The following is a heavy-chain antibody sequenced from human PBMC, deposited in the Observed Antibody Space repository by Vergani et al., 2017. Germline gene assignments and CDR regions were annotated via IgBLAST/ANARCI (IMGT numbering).Heavy chain of an antibody. CDR1: GFSFNTYL. Sequence: EVQLVESGGGSVQSGGSLRLSCVASGFSFNTYLMHWVRQVPGKGLMWVARSDEYGNRATYGDFETGRFTISRDNAKNTVFLQINKLRADDAGVYYCVRTEYCTGIACNTRFDSWGQGALVTVSS. CDR3: VRTEYCTGIACNTRFDS. D-gene: IGHD2-8*02. J-gene: IGHJ5*01. CDR2: SDEYGNRA. V-gene: IGHV3-74*03.